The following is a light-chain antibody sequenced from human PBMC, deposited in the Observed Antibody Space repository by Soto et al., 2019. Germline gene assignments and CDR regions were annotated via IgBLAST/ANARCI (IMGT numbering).Light chain of an antibody. J-gene: IGKJ1*01. Sequence: DVVMTQSPLSLPVTLGQPASISCRSSQSLLHSNGYNYLDWYLQKPGQSPQLLIYLGSNRASGVPDRFSGSGSGTDFTLKISRVEAEDVGVYYCMQPLQSWTVGQGTKVDIK. CDR2: LGS. CDR1: QSLLHSNGYNY. V-gene: IGKV2-28*01. CDR3: MQPLQSWT.